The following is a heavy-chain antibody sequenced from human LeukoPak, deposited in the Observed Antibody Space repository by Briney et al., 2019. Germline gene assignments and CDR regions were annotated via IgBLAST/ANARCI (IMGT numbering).Heavy chain of an antibody. CDR2: INHSGST. CDR1: GGSFSGYY. D-gene: IGHD6-13*01. Sequence: PSETLSLTCAVYGGSFSGYYWSWIRQPPGKGLEWIGEINHSGSTNYNPSLKSRVTISVDTSKNQFSLKLSSVTAADTAVYYCARGQRTMAAAGMWNNYYYYGMDVWGQGTTVTVSS. CDR3: ARGQRTMAAAGMWNNYYYYGMDV. J-gene: IGHJ6*02. V-gene: IGHV4-34*01.